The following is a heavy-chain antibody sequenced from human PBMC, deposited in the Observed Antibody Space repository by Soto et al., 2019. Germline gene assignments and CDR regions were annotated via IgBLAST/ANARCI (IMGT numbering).Heavy chain of an antibody. CDR2: INPSGGST. J-gene: IGHJ5*02. D-gene: IGHD6-19*01. Sequence: QVQLVQSGAEVKKPGASVKVSCKASGYTFTSYYMHWVRQAPGQGLEWMGIINPSGGSTSYAQKFQGRVTMTRDTCTSTVYMELSSRRSEDTAVYYCARDGTVAGTWAVWFDPWGQGTLVTVSS. CDR1: GYTFTSYY. CDR3: ARDGTVAGTWAVWFDP. V-gene: IGHV1-46*01.